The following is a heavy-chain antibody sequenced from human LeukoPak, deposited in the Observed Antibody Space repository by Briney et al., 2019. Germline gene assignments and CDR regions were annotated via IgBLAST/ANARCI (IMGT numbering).Heavy chain of an antibody. V-gene: IGHV3-30*18. CDR1: GFTFSSYG. J-gene: IGHJ4*02. CDR2: ISYDGSNK. CDR3: AKDSFRSGWNN. D-gene: IGHD6-19*01. Sequence: PGGSLSLSCAASGFTFSSYGMHWVRQAPGKGLEWVAVISYDGSNKLHADSVKGRFTISRDNSKNTLYLQMNSLRAEDTAVYYCAKDSFRSGWNNWGQGTLVTVSS.